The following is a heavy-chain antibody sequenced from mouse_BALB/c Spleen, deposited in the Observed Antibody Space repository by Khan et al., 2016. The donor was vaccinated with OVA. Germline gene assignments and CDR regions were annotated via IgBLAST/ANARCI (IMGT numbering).Heavy chain of an antibody. CDR2: INPYNDST. V-gene: IGHV1S136*01. CDR3: ARRLIYYGYDAGFAY. J-gene: IGHJ3*01. Sequence: VQLQQSGPELVKPGASVKMSCTASGYTFTSYDMHWVKQKPGQGLEWIGYINPYNDSTKYNAKFKGKATMTSDTSSTTAYMELSSLTSEDTAVXYCARRLIYYGYDAGFAYWGQGTLVTVSA. CDR1: GYTFTSYD. D-gene: IGHD2-2*01.